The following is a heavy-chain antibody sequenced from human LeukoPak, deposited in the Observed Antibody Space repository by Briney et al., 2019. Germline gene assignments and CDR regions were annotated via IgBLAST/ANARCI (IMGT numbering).Heavy chain of an antibody. V-gene: IGHV5-51*01. CDR1: GYSLTSYW. CDR3: ARNGMAARTEDDYYYYYMDV. J-gene: IGHJ6*03. CDR2: IYPGDSDT. Sequence: GESLKISCKGSGYSLTSYWIGWVRQMPGKGLEWMGIIYPGDSDTRYSPSFQGQVTISADKSISTAYLQWSSLKASDTAMYYCARNGMAARTEDDYYYYYMDVWGKGTTVTVSS. D-gene: IGHD6-6*01.